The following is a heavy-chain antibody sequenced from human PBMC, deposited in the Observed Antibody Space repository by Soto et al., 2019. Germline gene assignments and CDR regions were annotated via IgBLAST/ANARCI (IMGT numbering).Heavy chain of an antibody. D-gene: IGHD3-9*01. J-gene: IGHJ4*02. CDR2: ISAYNGNT. Sequence: QVQLVQSGAEVKKPGASVKVSCKASGYTFTSYGISWVRQAPGQGLEWMGWISAYNGNTNYAQKLQGRVTMTTDTSRSTAYMELRSLRSGETAVYYCARDTLRGYYDILTGYSVHLDYWGQGTLVTVSS. CDR3: ARDTLRGYYDILTGYSVHLDY. V-gene: IGHV1-18*01. CDR1: GYTFTSYG.